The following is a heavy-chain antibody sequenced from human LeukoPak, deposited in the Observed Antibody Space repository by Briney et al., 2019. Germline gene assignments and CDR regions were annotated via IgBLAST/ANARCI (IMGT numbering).Heavy chain of an antibody. J-gene: IGHJ4*02. Sequence: SETLSLTCTVAAYSISSGYYWGWIRQPPGKGLEWIGTIYHNGSTYYISSLKSRVTISVDTSKNQFSLRLSSVTAADTAVYYCARDSSSHYYDILTGYFYGGYFDYWGQGTLVTVSS. CDR3: ARDSSSHYYDILTGYFYGGYFDY. V-gene: IGHV4-38-2*02. D-gene: IGHD3-9*01. CDR2: IYHNGST. CDR1: AYSISSGYY.